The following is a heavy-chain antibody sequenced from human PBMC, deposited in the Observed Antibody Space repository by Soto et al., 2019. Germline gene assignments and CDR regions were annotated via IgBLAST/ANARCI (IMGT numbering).Heavy chain of an antibody. CDR2: ISGSGGST. V-gene: IGHV3-23*01. CDR3: AKDLGSSSWYEGPYFDY. Sequence: LRLSCAASGFTFSSYAMSWVRQAPGKGLEWVSAISGSGGSTYYADSVKGRFTISRDNSKNTLYLQMNSLRAEDTAVYYCAKDLGSSSWYEGPYFDYWGQGTLVTVSS. CDR1: GFTFSSYA. J-gene: IGHJ4*02. D-gene: IGHD6-13*01.